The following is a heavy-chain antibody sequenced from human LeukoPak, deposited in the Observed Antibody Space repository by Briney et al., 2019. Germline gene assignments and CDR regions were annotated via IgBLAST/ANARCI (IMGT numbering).Heavy chain of an antibody. Sequence: GGSLRLSCAASVFTFSRYSMNWVRQAPGKGLEWVSSISSSTTYIYYADSVKGRFTVSRDNAKNSLYLQMNSLRAEDTAVYYCARDQRYCSSSSCPWEPFDYWGQGTLVTVSS. D-gene: IGHD2-2*01. CDR1: VFTFSRYS. CDR2: ISSSTTYI. J-gene: IGHJ4*02. V-gene: IGHV3-21*04. CDR3: ARDQRYCSSSSCPWEPFDY.